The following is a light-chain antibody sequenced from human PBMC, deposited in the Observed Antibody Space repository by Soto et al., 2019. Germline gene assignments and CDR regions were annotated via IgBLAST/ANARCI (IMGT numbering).Light chain of an antibody. CDR2: STS. CDR3: QQYGSSPRT. CDR1: QSVTSPF. J-gene: IGKJ1*01. V-gene: IGKV3-20*01. Sequence: EIVLTQSPGTLSLSPGERATLSCRASQSVTSPFLAWYQQKPGQPPRLLIYSTSGRATGIPDRFSGSGSGTDFTLTISSLEPEDSAVYYCQQYGSSPRTFGQGPRWIS.